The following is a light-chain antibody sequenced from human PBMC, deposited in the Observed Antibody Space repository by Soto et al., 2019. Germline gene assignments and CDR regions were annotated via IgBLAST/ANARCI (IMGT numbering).Light chain of an antibody. CDR1: QSVGSN. CDR2: TTS. CDR3: QQYDNWPFT. Sequence: EIVLTQFPGTLSLSPGERATLSCRASQSVGSNYLAWYQQRPGQPPNLLIYTTSTRATGIPVRFSGSGSGAEYTLTISSLQSEDFAVYYCQQYDNWPFTFGPGTKVDIK. V-gene: IGKV3D-15*01. J-gene: IGKJ3*01.